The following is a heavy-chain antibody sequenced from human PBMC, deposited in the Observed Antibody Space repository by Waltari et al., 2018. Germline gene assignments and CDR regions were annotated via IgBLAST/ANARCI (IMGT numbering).Heavy chain of an antibody. CDR2: MKPNSGNT. Sequence: QVQLVQSGAEVKTPGASVQVSCKASGYTFTSSDINWVRQATAQGLEWMGWMKPNSGNTGYAQKFQGRVTMTRNTTISKAYMELSSLRSEDTGVYDCAGERRPFWSGYYIAWFDPWGQGTLVTVSS. J-gene: IGHJ5*02. V-gene: IGHV1-8*01. D-gene: IGHD3-3*01. CDR3: AGERRPFWSGYYIAWFDP. CDR1: GYTFTSSD.